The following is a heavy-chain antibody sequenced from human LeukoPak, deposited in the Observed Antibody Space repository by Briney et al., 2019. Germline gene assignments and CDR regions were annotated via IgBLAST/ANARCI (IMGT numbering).Heavy chain of an antibody. D-gene: IGHD3-10*01. CDR2: ISGGGTNT. Sequence: GGSLRLSCAASGFTFSSYAMSWVRQAPGKGLEWVSAISGGGTNTYYADSVKGRFTISRDNSKNTLYLQMNSLRAEDTAVYYCARDRQYYYGSGVFDYWGQGTLVTVSS. CDR1: GFTFSSYA. J-gene: IGHJ4*02. V-gene: IGHV3-23*01. CDR3: ARDRQYYYGSGVFDY.